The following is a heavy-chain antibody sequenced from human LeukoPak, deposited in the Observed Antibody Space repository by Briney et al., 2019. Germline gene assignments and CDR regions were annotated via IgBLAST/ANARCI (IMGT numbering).Heavy chain of an antibody. Sequence: GRSLRLSCAGSGFIFNNYAMHWVRHPPGKGLEWVSGISWNSGSIDYADSVKGRFTISRENAKNSLSLQMNSLRAEDTAVYYCVRQQTPHGNFDYWGQGTLVTVSS. CDR2: ISWNSGSI. D-gene: IGHD1-1*01. J-gene: IGHJ4*02. V-gene: IGHV3-9*01. CDR3: VRQQTPHGNFDY. CDR1: GFIFNNYA.